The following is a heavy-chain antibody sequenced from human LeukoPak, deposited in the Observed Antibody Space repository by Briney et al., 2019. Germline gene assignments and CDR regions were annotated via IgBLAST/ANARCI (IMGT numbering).Heavy chain of an antibody. J-gene: IGHJ5*02. V-gene: IGHV1-24*01. CDR3: ARDSYYYDSSGYYFGFDP. Sequence: ASVKVSCKVSGYTLTELSMHWVRQAPGKGLEWMGGFDPEDGETIYAQKFQGRVTMTEDTSTDTAYMELSSLRSEDTAVYYCARDSYYYDSSGYYFGFDPWGQGTLVTVSS. D-gene: IGHD3-22*01. CDR2: FDPEDGET. CDR1: GYTLTELS.